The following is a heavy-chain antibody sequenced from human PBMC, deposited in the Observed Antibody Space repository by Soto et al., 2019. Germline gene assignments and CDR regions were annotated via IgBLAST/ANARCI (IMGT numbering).Heavy chain of an antibody. Sequence: QVQLVQSGGEVKKPGASVKVSCKASGNIFTSNGFSWVRQAPGQGLEWMGWISAYTGGTNYPQKFQGRVTMTTDTPTSIAYMELRSLRSDDTAVYYCARVPHNFNWVPYGLDVWGQGTTVTVS. D-gene: IGHD3-9*01. CDR1: GNIFTSNG. CDR2: ISAYTGGT. V-gene: IGHV1-18*04. CDR3: ARVPHNFNWVPYGLDV. J-gene: IGHJ6*02.